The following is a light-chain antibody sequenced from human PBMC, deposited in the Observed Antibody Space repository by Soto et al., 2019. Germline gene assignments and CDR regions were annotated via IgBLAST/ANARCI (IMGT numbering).Light chain of an antibody. CDR1: QSVSSNY. J-gene: IGKJ2*01. V-gene: IGKV3-20*01. CDR2: GAS. Sequence: EIVLTQSPGTLSLSPGERATLSCRASQSVSSNYLAWYQQTPGQAPRLLIYGASSRATGIPDRFSGSGSGTAFTLTISRLEPEDFAVYYCQQYGTSPQTFGQGTKLEI. CDR3: QQYGTSPQT.